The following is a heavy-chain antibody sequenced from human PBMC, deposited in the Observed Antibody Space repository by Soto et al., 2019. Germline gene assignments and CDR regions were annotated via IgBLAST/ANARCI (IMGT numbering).Heavy chain of an antibody. J-gene: IGHJ4*02. CDR2: IYYSGST. Sequence: TSETLSLTCTVSGGSISSSSYYWGWIRQPPGKGLEWIGYIYYSGSTYYNPSLKSRVTISVDTSKNQFSLKLSSVTAADTAVYYCARDSVTMVRGVIRTSSFDYWGQGTLVTVSS. CDR1: GGSISSSSYY. V-gene: IGHV4-31*03. CDR3: ARDSVTMVRGVIRTSSFDY. D-gene: IGHD3-10*01.